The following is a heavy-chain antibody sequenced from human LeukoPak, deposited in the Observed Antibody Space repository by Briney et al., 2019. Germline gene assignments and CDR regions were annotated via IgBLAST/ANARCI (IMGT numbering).Heavy chain of an antibody. D-gene: IGHD2-2*03. CDR1: GGTFSSYA. J-gene: IGHJ5*02. CDR2: IVPIFGTA. Sequence: GASVKVSCKASGGTFSSYAISWVRQAPGQGLEWMGGIVPIFGTANYAQKFQGRVTMTRNTSISTAYMELSSLRSEDTAVYYCARGPPDGYCSSTSCYWSWFDPWGQGTLVTVST. V-gene: IGHV1-69*05. CDR3: ARGPPDGYCSSTSCYWSWFDP.